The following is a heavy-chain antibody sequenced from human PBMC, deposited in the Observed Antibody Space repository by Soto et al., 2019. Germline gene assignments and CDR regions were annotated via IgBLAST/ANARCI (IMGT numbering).Heavy chain of an antibody. CDR1: GFTFTSSA. V-gene: IGHV1-58*02. J-gene: IGHJ4*02. D-gene: IGHD3-22*01. CDR2: IVVGSGNT. CDR3: AAGYYDSSGYPSPFDY. Sequence: ASVKVSCKASGFTFTSSAMQWVRQARGQRLEWIGWIVVGSGNTNYAQKFQERVTITRDMSTSTAYMELSSLRSEDTAVYYCAAGYYDSSGYPSPFDYWGQGTLVTVSS.